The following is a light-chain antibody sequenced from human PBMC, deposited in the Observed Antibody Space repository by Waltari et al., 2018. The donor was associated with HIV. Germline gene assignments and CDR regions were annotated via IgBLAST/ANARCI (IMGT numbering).Light chain of an antibody. CDR2: YDT. V-gene: IGLV3-21*04. J-gene: IGLJ3*02. CDR1: NIEYKS. CDR3: QVWDSSTDHVV. Sequence: SYVLTQPPSVSLAPGKTANITCGGSNIEYKSVHWYQKKTGRAPKLLIFYDTDRPSGIPQRISGSNAGDTATLTIRRVGPGDEADYFCQVWDSSTDHVVFGGGTKLTVL.